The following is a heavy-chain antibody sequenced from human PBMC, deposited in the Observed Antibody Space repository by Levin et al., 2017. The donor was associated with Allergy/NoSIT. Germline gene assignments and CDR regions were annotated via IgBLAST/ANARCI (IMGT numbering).Heavy chain of an antibody. Sequence: PSETLSLTCAVYGGSFSGYYWSWIRQPPGKGLEWIGEINHSGSTNYNPSLKSRVTISVDTSKNQFSLKLSSVTAADTAVYYCARFGFGELLKYYYYYYMDVWGKGTTVTVSS. V-gene: IGHV4-34*01. CDR2: INHSGST. CDR3: ARFGFGELLKYYYYYYMDV. CDR1: GGSFSGYY. D-gene: IGHD3-10*01. J-gene: IGHJ6*03.